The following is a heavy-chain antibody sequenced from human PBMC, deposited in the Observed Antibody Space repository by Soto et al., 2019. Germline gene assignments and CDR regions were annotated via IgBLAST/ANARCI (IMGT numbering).Heavy chain of an antibody. Sequence: SETLSLTCTVSGGSISSYYWSWIRQPPGKGLEWIGYIYYSGSTNYNPSLKSRVTISVDTSKNQFSLKLSSVTAADTAVYYCARVKSIKIFGVALDAFDIRGQGTMVTVSS. D-gene: IGHD3-3*01. CDR2: IYYSGST. CDR3: ARVKSIKIFGVALDAFDI. CDR1: GGSISSYY. J-gene: IGHJ3*02. V-gene: IGHV4-59*01.